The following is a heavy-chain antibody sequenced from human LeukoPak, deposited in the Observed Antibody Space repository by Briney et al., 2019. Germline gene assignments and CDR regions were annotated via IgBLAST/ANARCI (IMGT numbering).Heavy chain of an antibody. V-gene: IGHV1-69*13. D-gene: IGHD5-12*01. CDR2: IIPIFGTA. J-gene: IGHJ4*02. CDR1: GGTFSSYT. CDR3: ARGWLRSREFDY. Sequence: ASVKVSCKASGGTFSSYTISWVRQAPGQGLEWMGGIIPIFGTANYAQKFQGRVTITADESTSTAYMELSSLRSEDTAVYYCARGWLRSREFDYWGQGTLVTVSS.